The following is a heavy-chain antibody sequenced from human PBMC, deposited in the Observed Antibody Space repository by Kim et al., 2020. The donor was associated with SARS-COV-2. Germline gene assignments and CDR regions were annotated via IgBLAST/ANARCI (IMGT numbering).Heavy chain of an antibody. CDR3: ARRTGDREYGMDV. V-gene: IGHV5-51*01. J-gene: IGHJ6*02. D-gene: IGHD7-27*01. Sequence: SPAFQVQVTISADKSISTAYLQWSSLKASDTAMYYCARRTGDREYGMDVWGQGTTVTVSS.